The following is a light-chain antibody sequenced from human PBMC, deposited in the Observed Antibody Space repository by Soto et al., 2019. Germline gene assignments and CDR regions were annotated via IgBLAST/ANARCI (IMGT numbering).Light chain of an antibody. Sequence: EIVLTHSPGTLSLSPGERATLSCRASQSVSSSYLAWYQQKPGQAPRLLIYGASSRATGIPDRFSGSGSGTDFTITISRLEPEDFAVYYCQQYGGSPYTFGQGPKLEI. V-gene: IGKV3-20*01. CDR3: QQYGGSPYT. J-gene: IGKJ2*01. CDR2: GAS. CDR1: QSVSSSY.